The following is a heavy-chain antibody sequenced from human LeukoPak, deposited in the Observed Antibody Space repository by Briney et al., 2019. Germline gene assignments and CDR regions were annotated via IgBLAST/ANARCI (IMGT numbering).Heavy chain of an antibody. J-gene: IGHJ4*02. Sequence: ASVKVSCKASGYTFTDYYIHWVRQAPGQGLEWMGWPNPNSDGTSYAPKFQGRVTMTGDTSVSTAYMELSRLRSDDTAVYYCATRSSLSGYFYFDYWGQGTLVTVSS. V-gene: IGHV1-2*02. D-gene: IGHD5-12*01. CDR3: ATRSSLSGYFYFDY. CDR1: GYTFTDYY. CDR2: PNPNSDGT.